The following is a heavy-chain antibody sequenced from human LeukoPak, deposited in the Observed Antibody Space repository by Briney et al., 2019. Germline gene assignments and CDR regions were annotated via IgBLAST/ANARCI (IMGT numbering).Heavy chain of an antibody. J-gene: IGHJ5*02. CDR2: IRYDGSNK. CDR1: GFSFSSYG. Sequence: GGSLRLSCAASGFSFSSYGMHWVRQAPGKGLEWVAFIRYDGSNKYYADSVKGRFTISRDNSKNTLYLQMNSLRAGDTAVYYCARDGLSVWSGLDNWFDPWGQGTLVTVSS. V-gene: IGHV3-30*02. D-gene: IGHD3-3*01. CDR3: ARDGLSVWSGLDNWFDP.